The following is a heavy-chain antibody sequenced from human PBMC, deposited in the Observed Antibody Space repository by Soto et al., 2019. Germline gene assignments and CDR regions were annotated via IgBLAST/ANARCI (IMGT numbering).Heavy chain of an antibody. CDR3: ARVHVMVVAGSTFDY. CDR2: IYHGGTT. J-gene: IGHJ4*01. D-gene: IGHD6-19*01. V-gene: IGHV4-38-2*02. Sequence: SETLSLTCTVSGYSISSDSYWAWIRQPPGKGPEWIASIYHGGTTFYNPSLKSRITISVDTSNNQFSLKLTSVTAADTAVYYCARVHVMVVAGSTFDYWGHGTLVTAPQ. CDR1: GYSISSDSY.